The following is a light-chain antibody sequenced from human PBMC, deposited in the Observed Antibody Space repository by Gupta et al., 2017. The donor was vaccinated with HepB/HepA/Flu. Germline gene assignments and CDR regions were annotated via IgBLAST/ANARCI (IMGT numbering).Light chain of an antibody. V-gene: IGLV2-14*01. Sequence: QSALTQPASVSGFPGQSITISCTGTSSDIGTHNYVSWYQQNPGKAPKLIIHDVSDRPSGVSNRFSGSKSGNTASLTISGLQAEDEADYYCCSSSSSSTLYVFGTGTEVTVL. CDR3: CSSSSSSTLYV. CDR1: SSDIGTHNY. CDR2: DVS. J-gene: IGLJ1*01.